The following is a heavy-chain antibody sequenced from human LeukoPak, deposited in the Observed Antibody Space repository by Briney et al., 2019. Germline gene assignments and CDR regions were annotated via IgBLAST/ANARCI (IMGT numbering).Heavy chain of an antibody. CDR2: LYYSGST. J-gene: IGHJ4*02. CDR1: GGSISSSTYY. Sequence: SETLSLTCTVSGGSISSSTYYWGWIRQPPGKGLEWIGSLYYSGSTYYNPSLKSRVTILVDTSKYQFSLKLSSVTAADTAVYYCANILTGYPYYFDYWGQGTLVTVSS. D-gene: IGHD3-9*01. CDR3: ANILTGYPYYFDY. V-gene: IGHV4-39*07.